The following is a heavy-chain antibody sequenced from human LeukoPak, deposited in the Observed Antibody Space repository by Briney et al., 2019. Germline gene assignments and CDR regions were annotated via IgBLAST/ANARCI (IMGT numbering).Heavy chain of an antibody. V-gene: IGHV4-4*02. Sequence: SETLSLTCTVSGDSINSLDLWSWVRQPPGKGLEWIGEVYLSGTTHSNPSVKSRVTISIDKSKNQFFLNSSSVTAADTAVYYCAGLVGRYSSGLYYYYFDYWGQGTLVTVSS. CDR1: GDSINSLDL. J-gene: IGHJ4*02. CDR3: AGLVGRYSSGLYYYYFDY. CDR2: VYLSGTT. D-gene: IGHD3-22*01.